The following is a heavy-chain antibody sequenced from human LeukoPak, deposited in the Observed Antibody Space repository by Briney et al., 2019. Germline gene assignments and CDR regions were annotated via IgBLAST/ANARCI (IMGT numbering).Heavy chain of an antibody. V-gene: IGHV4-34*01. CDR1: GGSISSYY. J-gene: IGHJ1*01. CDR3: ERVGMIGLLH. Sequence: SSETLSLTCTVSGGSISSYYWSWIRQPPGKGLEWIGEINHSGSTNYNPSLKSRVTISIDTSKNQFSLKLSSVTAADTAVYYCERVGMIGLLHWGQGTLVTVSS. CDR2: INHSGST. D-gene: IGHD3-22*01.